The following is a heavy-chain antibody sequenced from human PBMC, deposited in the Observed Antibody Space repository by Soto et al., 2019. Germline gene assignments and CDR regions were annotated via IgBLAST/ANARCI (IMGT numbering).Heavy chain of an antibody. CDR1: GYTFISYD. J-gene: IGHJ3*02. D-gene: IGHD3-22*01. V-gene: IGHV1-8*01. Sequence: QVQLVQSGAEVKKPGASVKVSCKASGYTFISYDINWVRQATGQGLEWMGWMNPTNGYTAYAQKFQGRVTMTRRTSISTAYMELSSLRSEDTAVYYCATTYYYDGSGPAGSDPFDIWGQGTMVTVSS. CDR3: ATTYYYDGSGPAGSDPFDI. CDR2: MNPTNGYT.